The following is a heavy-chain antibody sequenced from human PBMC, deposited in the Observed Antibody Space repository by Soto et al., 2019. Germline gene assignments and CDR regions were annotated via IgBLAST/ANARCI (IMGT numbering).Heavy chain of an antibody. CDR2: ISNSGSII. CDR3: ARVRITVGGGVQPTHFAS. D-gene: IGHD3-10*01. J-gene: IGHJ4*02. Sequence: QVQLVESGGGLVKPGGSLRLSCAASGFTFSDYYMTWIRQAPGKGLEWVSYISNSGSIIYYTDSVKGRFTISRDTAMNSLYLQMNSLRAEDTAFYYCARVRITVGGGVQPTHFASWGQGTLVTVSS. V-gene: IGHV3-11*01. CDR1: GFTFSDYY.